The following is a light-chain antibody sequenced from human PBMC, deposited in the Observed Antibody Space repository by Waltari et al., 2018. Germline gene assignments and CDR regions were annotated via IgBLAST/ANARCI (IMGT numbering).Light chain of an antibody. CDR1: ASDVAFYNY. Sequence: QSALTQPASVSGSPGQSITISCTGTASDVAFYNYVSWYQQHPGKAPKVINYDVSERPSGVSTRFSGSKSGNSAFLTISGLQAEDEADYYCNSYTGSSSWVFGGGTKLTV. CDR2: DVS. V-gene: IGLV2-14*03. CDR3: NSYTGSSSWV. J-gene: IGLJ3*02.